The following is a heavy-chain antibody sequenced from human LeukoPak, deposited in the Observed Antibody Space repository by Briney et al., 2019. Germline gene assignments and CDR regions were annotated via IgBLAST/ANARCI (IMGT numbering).Heavy chain of an antibody. D-gene: IGHD5-12*01. Sequence: PSGTLSLTCTVSGGSISSSSYYWGWIRQPPGKGLEWIGSIYYSGSTYYNPSLKSRVTISVDTSKNQFSLKLSSVTAADTAVYYCASKSRGYDYPYYYYYYYMDVWGKGTTVTVSS. CDR3: ASKSRGYDYPYYYYYYYMDV. CDR1: GGSISSSSYY. CDR2: IYYSGST. J-gene: IGHJ6*03. V-gene: IGHV4-39*07.